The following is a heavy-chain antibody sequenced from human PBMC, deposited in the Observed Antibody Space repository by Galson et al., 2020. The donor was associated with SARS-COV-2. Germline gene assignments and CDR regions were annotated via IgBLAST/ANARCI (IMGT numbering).Heavy chain of an antibody. Sequence: ASETLSLTCTVSGGSISSNNFYWGWVRQPPGKGLEWIGSIYHSGSTYHNPSLKSRVTISVDTSKNQFSLKLTSVTAADTAVYYCARRFGSGWYFDYWGQGTLVTVSS. D-gene: IGHD6-19*01. J-gene: IGHJ4*02. CDR1: GGSISSNNFY. V-gene: IGHV4-39*07. CDR2: IYHSGST. CDR3: ARRFGSGWYFDY.